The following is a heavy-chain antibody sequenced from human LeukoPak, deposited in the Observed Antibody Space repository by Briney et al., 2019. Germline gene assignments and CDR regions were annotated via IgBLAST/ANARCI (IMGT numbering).Heavy chain of an antibody. V-gene: IGHV4-39*01. Sequence: GSLRLSCAASGFTFSSSAMSWIRQPPGKGLEWIGSIYYSGSTYYNPSFKSRVTISVDTSKNQFSLKLNSVTATDTAVYYCARHYGPWGQGTLVTVSS. CDR3: ARHYGP. J-gene: IGHJ4*02. CDR2: IYYSGST. D-gene: IGHD3-10*01. CDR1: GFTFSSSA.